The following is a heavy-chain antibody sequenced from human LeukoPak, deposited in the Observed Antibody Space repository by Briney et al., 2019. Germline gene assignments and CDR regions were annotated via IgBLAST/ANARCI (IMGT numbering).Heavy chain of an antibody. Sequence: PSETLSLTCTVSGGSISSYYWSWIRQPAGKGLEWIGRIYTSGSTNYNPSLKSRVTMSVDTSKNQFSLKLSSVTAADTAVYYCARLIKSRITMVRGAPAGYYMDVWGKGTTVTVSS. CDR1: GGSISSYY. CDR2: IYTSGST. V-gene: IGHV4-4*07. CDR3: ARLIKSRITMVRGAPAGYYMDV. D-gene: IGHD3-10*01. J-gene: IGHJ6*03.